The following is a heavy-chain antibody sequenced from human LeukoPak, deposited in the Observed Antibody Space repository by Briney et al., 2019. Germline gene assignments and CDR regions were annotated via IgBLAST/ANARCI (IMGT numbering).Heavy chain of an antibody. V-gene: IGHV3-74*01. J-gene: IGHJ4*02. CDR3: ARSGYYNGYDY. Sequence: PGGSLRLSCVTSGFTFSVYWMHWVRQVPGKGLMGVSRISSDGSITTYADSVKGRFTISGDIARNTLYLQMNSLTADDTAVYYCARSGYYNGYDYWGQGTLVTVSS. D-gene: IGHD3-10*01. CDR2: ISSDGSIT. CDR1: GFTFSVYW.